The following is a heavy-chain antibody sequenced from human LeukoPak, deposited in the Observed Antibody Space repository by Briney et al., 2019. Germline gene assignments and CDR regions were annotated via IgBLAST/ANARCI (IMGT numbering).Heavy chain of an antibody. J-gene: IGHJ6*03. CDR2: INHSGST. D-gene: IGHD3-22*01. CDR3: VRVIGAPNYYYYMDV. CDR1: GESFSGYY. Sequence: SETLSLTCAVYGESFSGYYWSWIRQPAGKGLEWIGEINHSGSTNYNPSLKSRVTMSVDTSKNQFSLKLSSVTAADTAVYYCVRVIGAPNYYYYMDVWGKGTTVTVSS. V-gene: IGHV4-34*10.